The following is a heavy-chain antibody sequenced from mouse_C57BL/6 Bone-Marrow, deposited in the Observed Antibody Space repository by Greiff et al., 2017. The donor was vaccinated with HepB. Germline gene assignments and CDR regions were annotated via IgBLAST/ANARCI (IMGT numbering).Heavy chain of an antibody. CDR2: ISDGGSYT. D-gene: IGHD1-1*01. CDR1: GFTFSSYA. CDR3: ARGGYYGSSFAMDY. V-gene: IGHV5-4*03. J-gene: IGHJ4*01. Sequence: DVKLVESGGGLVKPGGSLKLSCAASGFTFSSYAMSWVRQTPEKRLEWVATISDGGSYTYYPDNVKGRFTISRDNAKNNLYLQMSQLKSEDTAMYYCARGGYYGSSFAMDYWGQGTSVTVSS.